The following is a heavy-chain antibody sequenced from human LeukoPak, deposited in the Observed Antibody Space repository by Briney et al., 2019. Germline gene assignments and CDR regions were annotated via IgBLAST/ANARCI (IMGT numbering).Heavy chain of an antibody. J-gene: IGHJ4*02. Sequence: GGSLRLSCAASGFNFSPHYMDWVRQSPGQGLEWVGLVRNKADGYTTIYAASVKGRFTISRDDSKNSIYLQMDSLTTEDTAVYYCGGLGSAGTDHWGQGTLVTVSS. CDR2: VRNKADGYTT. V-gene: IGHV3-72*01. D-gene: IGHD3-10*01. CDR1: GFNFSPHY. CDR3: GGLGSAGTDH.